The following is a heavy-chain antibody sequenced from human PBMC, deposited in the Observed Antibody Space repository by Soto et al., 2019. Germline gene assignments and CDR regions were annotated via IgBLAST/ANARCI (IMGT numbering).Heavy chain of an antibody. CDR3: ARAKIFGVVIISPFDY. J-gene: IGHJ4*02. Sequence: ASVKVSCKXSGYTFTGFYMHWVRQAPGQGLEWMGWINPNSGGTNYAQKFQGRVTMTRDTSISTAYMELSRLRSDDTAVYYCARAKIFGVVIISPFDYWGQGTLVTVSS. CDR1: GYTFTGFY. V-gene: IGHV1-2*02. CDR2: INPNSGGT. D-gene: IGHD3-3*01.